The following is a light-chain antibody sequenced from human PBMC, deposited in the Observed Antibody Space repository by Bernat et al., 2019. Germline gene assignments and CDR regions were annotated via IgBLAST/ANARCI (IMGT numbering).Light chain of an antibody. V-gene: IGKV1-33*01. CDR3: QQYDENPLT. Sequence: DIQMTQSPYSLSASVGDRVTITCQASQDIRNYLNWYQQKPGKAPNLLIYDASNLETGVPSRFSGSGSGKHFTFTISSLQPEDIAIYYCQQYDENPLTFGGGTKVEIK. CDR2: DAS. J-gene: IGKJ4*01. CDR1: QDIRNY.